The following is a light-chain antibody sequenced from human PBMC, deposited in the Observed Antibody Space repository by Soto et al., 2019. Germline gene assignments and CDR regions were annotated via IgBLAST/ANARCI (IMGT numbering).Light chain of an antibody. CDR1: ESVSSNY. CDR3: QQYGGSPRT. CDR2: GAS. J-gene: IGKJ1*01. V-gene: IGKV3-20*01. Sequence: PGERATISCRASESVSSNYLAWYQQKPGQAPRLLIYGASTRATGVPDRFSGSGSGTDFTLSISRLEPEDFAVYYCQQYGGSPRTFGQGTKVEIK.